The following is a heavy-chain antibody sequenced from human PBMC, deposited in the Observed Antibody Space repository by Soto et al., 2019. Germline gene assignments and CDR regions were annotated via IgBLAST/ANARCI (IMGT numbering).Heavy chain of an antibody. V-gene: IGHV3-64D*06. CDR3: VKPQGYYYGMDV. J-gene: IGHJ6*02. CDR2: ISSNGGST. CDR1: GFTFSSYA. Sequence: GGSLRLPCSASGFTFSSYAMHWVRQAPGKGLEYVSAISSNGGSTYYADSVKGRFTISRDNSKNTLYLQMSSLRAEDTAVYYCVKPQGYYYGMDVWGQGTTVTVSS.